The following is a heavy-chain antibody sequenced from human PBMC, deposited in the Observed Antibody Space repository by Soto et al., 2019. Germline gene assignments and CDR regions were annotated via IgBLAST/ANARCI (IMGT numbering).Heavy chain of an antibody. CDR3: ARDLAAGDH. D-gene: IGHD6-13*01. CDR1: GYTFTHYY. J-gene: IGHJ4*02. V-gene: IGHV1-46*01. CDR2: INPASGST. Sequence: QVQLVQSGAEVKKPGASVKVSCRTSGYTFTHYYIHWVRQAPGQGLEWLGIINPASGSTNYAQDFQGRVPLTMDTSTTTVYMELSGLGAEDTAIFYSARDLAAGDHWGQGTLVTVSS.